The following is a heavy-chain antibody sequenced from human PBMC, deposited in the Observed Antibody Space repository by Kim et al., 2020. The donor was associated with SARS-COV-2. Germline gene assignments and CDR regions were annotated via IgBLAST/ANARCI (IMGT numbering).Heavy chain of an antibody. CDR3: ARAHYSTTSPFFY. J-gene: IGHJ4*02. Sequence: KYAQKFQGRVTMTTDTPADTAYVELRSLRSDDTALYYCARAHYSTTSPFFYWGQGTLVTVSS. V-gene: IGHV1-18*01. D-gene: IGHD1-26*01.